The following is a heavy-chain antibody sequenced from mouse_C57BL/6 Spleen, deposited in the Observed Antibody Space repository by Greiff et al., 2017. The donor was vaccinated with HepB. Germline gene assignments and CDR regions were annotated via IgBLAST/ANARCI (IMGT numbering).Heavy chain of an antibody. D-gene: IGHD2-4*01. CDR3: ARDDDYNLVFDV. Sequence: VQLQQSGAELARPGASVKLSCKASGYTFTSYGISWVKQRTGQGLEWIGEIYPRSGNTYYNEKFKGKATLTADKSSSTAYMELRSLTSEDSAVYFSARDDDYNLVFDVWGTGTTVTVSS. V-gene: IGHV1-81*01. CDR2: IYPRSGNT. CDR1: GYTFTSYG. J-gene: IGHJ1*03.